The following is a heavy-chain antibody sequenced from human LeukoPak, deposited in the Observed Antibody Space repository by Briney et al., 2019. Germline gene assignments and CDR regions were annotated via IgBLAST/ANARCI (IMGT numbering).Heavy chain of an antibody. J-gene: IGHJ4*02. Sequence: GESLKISCKASGYSINSYWIGWVRQVPGKGLEWMGNIYLGGPDSRYRPSFQGQVTISADKSISTAYLQWNSLKALDTAIYYCARRGHGSSWYYFDYWGQGTLVTVSS. CDR3: ARRGHGSSWYYFDY. D-gene: IGHD6-13*01. CDR1: GYSINSYW. CDR2: IYLGGPDS. V-gene: IGHV5-51*01.